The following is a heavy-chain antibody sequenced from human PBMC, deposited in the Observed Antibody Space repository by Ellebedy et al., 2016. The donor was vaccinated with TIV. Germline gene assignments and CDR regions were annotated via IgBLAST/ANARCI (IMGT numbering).Heavy chain of an antibody. Sequence: ASVKVSCKASGYTFTYYYIHWVRQAPGQGLGWMGIINPIGSMTTYAQKFQGRVTMTRDTSTSTVYMELTSLRSEDTAVYYCARGGRTPRGTFDVWGQGTMVNVSS. CDR1: GYTFTYYY. J-gene: IGHJ3*01. CDR2: INPIGSMT. V-gene: IGHV1-46*01. CDR3: ARGGRTPRGTFDV. D-gene: IGHD3-16*01.